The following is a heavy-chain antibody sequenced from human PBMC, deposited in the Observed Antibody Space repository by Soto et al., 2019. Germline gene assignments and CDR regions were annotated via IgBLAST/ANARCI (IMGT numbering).Heavy chain of an antibody. V-gene: IGHV1-3*01. CDR2: INAGNGNT. Sequence: QVQHVQSGAEVKNPGASVKVSCKASGYALINYAIHWVRQAPGQRLEWMGWINAGNGNTKYSQKFQDRVTITRDTLANTAYMELSSLTSEDTAVYYCARGGLSRTPVIYFDNWCPGTLVTAS. J-gene: IGHJ5*02. CDR1: GYALINYA. D-gene: IGHD2-21*01. CDR3: ARGGLSRTPVIYFDN.